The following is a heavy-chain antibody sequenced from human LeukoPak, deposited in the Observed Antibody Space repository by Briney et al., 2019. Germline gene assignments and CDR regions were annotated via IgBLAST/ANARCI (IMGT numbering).Heavy chain of an antibody. J-gene: IGHJ4*02. CDR1: GYTFTSYD. CDR2: MNPNSGNT. CDR3: ARGQDTAMVDRDY. V-gene: IGHV1-8*01. Sequence: ASVKVSCKASGYTFTSYDINWVRQATGQGLEWMGWMNPNSGNTGYARKFQGRVTMTRNTSISTAYMELSSLRSEDTAVYYCARGQDTAMVDRDYWGQGTLVTVSS. D-gene: IGHD5-18*01.